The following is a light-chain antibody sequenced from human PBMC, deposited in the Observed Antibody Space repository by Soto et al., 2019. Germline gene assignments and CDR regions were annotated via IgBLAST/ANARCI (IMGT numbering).Light chain of an antibody. Sequence: QSALTQPASVSGSPGQSITISCTGTSSDVGGYNYVSWYQQHPGKAPKLMIYEVSDRPSGVSSRFSGSKSGNTASLTISGLQAEDEADYYCRSYTSSSTLVFGGGTKLTVL. CDR2: EVS. J-gene: IGLJ2*01. V-gene: IGLV2-14*01. CDR1: SSDVGGYNY. CDR3: RSYTSSSTLV.